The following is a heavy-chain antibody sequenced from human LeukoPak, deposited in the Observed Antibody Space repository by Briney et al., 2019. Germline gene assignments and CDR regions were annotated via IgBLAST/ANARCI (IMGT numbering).Heavy chain of an antibody. CDR3: AAGHSMDIVPAAPFDY. D-gene: IGHD2-2*01. CDR2: IVVGSGNT. V-gene: IGHV1-58*01. Sequence: SVKVSCKASGFTFASSAVQWVRQARGQRLEWIGWIVVGSGNTNYAQKFQERVTITRDMSTSTAYMELSSLRSEDTAVYYCAAGHSMDIVPAAPFDYWGQGTLVTVSS. CDR1: GFTFASSA. J-gene: IGHJ4*02.